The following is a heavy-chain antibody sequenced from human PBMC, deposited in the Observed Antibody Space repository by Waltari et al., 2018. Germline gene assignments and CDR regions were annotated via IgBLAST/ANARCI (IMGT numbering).Heavy chain of an antibody. CDR3: ARGGNYDFWSGYFNYYYYYGMDV. CDR1: GGSFSGYY. CDR2: INHSGST. Sequence: QVQLQQWGAGLLKPSETLSLSCAVYGGSFSGYYWIWIRHPQLNGLEWIGEINHSGSTNYNPYLKSRVTISVDTSKNQFSLKLSCVTAADTAVYYCARGGNYDFWSGYFNYYYYYGMDVWGQGTTVTVSS. V-gene: IGHV4-34*01. D-gene: IGHD3-3*01. J-gene: IGHJ6*02.